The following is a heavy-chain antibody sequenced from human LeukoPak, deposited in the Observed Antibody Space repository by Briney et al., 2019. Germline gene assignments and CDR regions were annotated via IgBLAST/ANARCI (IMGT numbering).Heavy chain of an antibody. J-gene: IGHJ4*02. CDR3: ARVSGYDWESFYDY. V-gene: IGHV4-38-2*02. CDR1: GYSISSGYY. CDR2: IFHSGST. D-gene: IGHD5-12*01. Sequence: PSETLSLTCTVSGYSISSGYYWGWIRQPPGKGLEWIGEIFHSGSTNYNPSLKSRVTISVDTSKNQFSLKLSSVTAADTAVYCARVSGYDWESFYDYWGQGTLVTVSS.